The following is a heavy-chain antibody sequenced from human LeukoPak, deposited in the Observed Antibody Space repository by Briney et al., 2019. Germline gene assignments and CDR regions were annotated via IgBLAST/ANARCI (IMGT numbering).Heavy chain of an antibody. Sequence: HPGRSLRLSCAASGFTFNSYAIHWVRQAPGKGLEWVAFISYDGINKYYADSVKGQFTISRDNSKNTLYLQMNSLTTGDTAVYYCAKVGVSSSWTILDYWGQGTLVTVSS. V-gene: IGHV3-30-3*01. CDR1: GFTFNSYA. D-gene: IGHD6-13*01. CDR2: ISYDGINK. CDR3: AKVGVSSSWTILDY. J-gene: IGHJ4*02.